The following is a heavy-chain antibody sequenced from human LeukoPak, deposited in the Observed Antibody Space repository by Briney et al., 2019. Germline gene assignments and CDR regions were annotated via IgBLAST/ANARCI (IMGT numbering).Heavy chain of an antibody. CDR1: GFTFSSDA. V-gene: IGHV3-30*04. CDR2: ISYDGSNK. CDR3: PRDGVAAAGQLPTYYSYYYGMDV. J-gene: IGHJ6*02. D-gene: IGHD6-13*01. Sequence: PGGSLRLSCAASGFTFSSDAIGWVRQAPGKGLEWVAVISYDGSNKYYTDSVKGRLTISRDNSKNTLYLQMNRLRAEDTAVYYCPRDGVAAAGQLPTYYSYYYGMDVWGQGTTVTVSS.